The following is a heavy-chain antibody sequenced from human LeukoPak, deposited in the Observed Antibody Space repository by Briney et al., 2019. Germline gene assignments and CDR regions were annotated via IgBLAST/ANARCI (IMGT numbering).Heavy chain of an antibody. CDR1: GGSISRYY. J-gene: IGHJ3*01. D-gene: IGHD3-10*01. Sequence: SETLSLTCTVSGGSISRYYWSWIRQPPGKGLEWIGYKDYSGSTNYNRSLKSRVTISVDTSKNQFSLKLSAVTAADTAMYYCAREDGVSSDDAFDLWGQGTMVTIS. V-gene: IGHV4-59*12. CDR3: AREDGVSSDDAFDL. CDR2: KDYSGST.